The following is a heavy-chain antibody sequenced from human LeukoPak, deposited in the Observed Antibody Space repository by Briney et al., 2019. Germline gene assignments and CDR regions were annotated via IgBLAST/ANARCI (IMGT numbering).Heavy chain of an antibody. CDR2: IKSKTNDGTT. D-gene: IGHD2-21*02. J-gene: IGHJ3*01. V-gene: IGHV3-15*01. CDR3: TTVGVVVTATLDAFDF. CDR1: GFTFSNAW. Sequence: PGGSLRLSCAASGFTFSNAWMSWVRQAPGKGLEWVGRIKSKTNDGTTDYAAPVKGRFTISRDDSKNTLYLQMNSLKTEDTALYYCTTVGVVVTATLDAFDFWGQGTMVTVSS.